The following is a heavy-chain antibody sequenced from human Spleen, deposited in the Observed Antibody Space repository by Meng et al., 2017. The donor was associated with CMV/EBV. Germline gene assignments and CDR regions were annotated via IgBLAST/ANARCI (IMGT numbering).Heavy chain of an antibody. CDR2: ISGGGNT. D-gene: IGHD1-1*01. V-gene: IGHV3-23*01. J-gene: IGHJ6*02. CDR3: AREGYLHHDMDV. Sequence: GGSLRLSCAASGFIFSDYVMSWVRQAPGKGLEWVSGISGGGNTYYADSVKGRFTISRDNSMNTLHLQMNSLRVEDTAVYYCAREGYLHHDMDVWGQGTTVTVSS. CDR1: GFIFSDYV.